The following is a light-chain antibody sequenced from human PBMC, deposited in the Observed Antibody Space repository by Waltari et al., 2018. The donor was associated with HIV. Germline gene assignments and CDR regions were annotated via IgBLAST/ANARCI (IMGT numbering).Light chain of an antibody. CDR2: GAS. V-gene: IGKV3-20*01. J-gene: IGKJ2*01. Sequence: EIVLTQSPGTLSLSPGERATLSCRASQSVSSSYLAWYQQKPGQAPRLLSYGASSRATGIPDRFSGSGSGTDFTVTISRLEPEDFAVYYCQQYGSSRTFGQGTKLEIK. CDR1: QSVSSSY. CDR3: QQYGSSRT.